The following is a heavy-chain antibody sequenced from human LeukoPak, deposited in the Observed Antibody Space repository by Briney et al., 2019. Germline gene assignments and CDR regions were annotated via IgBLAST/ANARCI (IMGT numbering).Heavy chain of an antibody. Sequence: SETLSLTCAVYGGSFSGYYWSWIRQPPGRGLEWIGEINHSGSTNYNPSLKSRVTISVDTSKNQFSLKLSSVTAADTAVYYCARAPRRGYSYDHYYFDYWGQGTLVTVSS. CDR1: GGSFSGYY. J-gene: IGHJ4*02. CDR2: INHSGST. D-gene: IGHD5-18*01. CDR3: ARAPRRGYSYDHYYFDY. V-gene: IGHV4-34*01.